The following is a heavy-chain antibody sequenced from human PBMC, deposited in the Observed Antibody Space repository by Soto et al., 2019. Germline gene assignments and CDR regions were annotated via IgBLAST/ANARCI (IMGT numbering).Heavy chain of an antibody. CDR2: INPNSGGT. CDR1: GYTFTAYY. V-gene: IGHV1-2*02. Sequence: ASVKVSCKASGYTFTAYYVHWVRHAPGQGLEWMGWINPNSGGTNYAQKLQGEFTMTSDTSISTAYMELSSLRSDDTAVYYCARDRCTSDSCYARFDDWGQGALVTVSS. J-gene: IGHJ4*02. D-gene: IGHD2-2*01. CDR3: ARDRCTSDSCYARFDD.